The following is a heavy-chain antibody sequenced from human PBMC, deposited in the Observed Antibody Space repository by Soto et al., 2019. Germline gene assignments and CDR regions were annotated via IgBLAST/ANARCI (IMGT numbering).Heavy chain of an antibody. CDR3: ARDQAYGDYWYFDL. V-gene: IGHV1-3*01. Sequence: ASVKVSCKASGYTFTSYAMHWVRQAPGQRLGWMGWINAGNGNTKYSQKFQGRVTITRDTSASTAYMELSSLRSEDTAVYYCARDQAYGDYWYFDLWGRGTLVTVSS. CDR1: GYTFTSYA. J-gene: IGHJ2*01. D-gene: IGHD4-17*01. CDR2: INAGNGNT.